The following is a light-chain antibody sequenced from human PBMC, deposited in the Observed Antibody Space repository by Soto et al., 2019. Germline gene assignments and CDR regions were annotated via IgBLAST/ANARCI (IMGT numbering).Light chain of an antibody. CDR1: QGIAPY. Sequence: DVQMTQSPSSLSAFVGDRVTITYRARQGIAPYLAWFQQKPGKVPKLLIYATSTLQSGVPSRFSGSGSGTDFTLTINSLQPEDVGTYYCQKYNSAPLTFGGGTKVEIK. CDR2: ATS. J-gene: IGKJ4*01. CDR3: QKYNSAPLT. V-gene: IGKV1-27*01.